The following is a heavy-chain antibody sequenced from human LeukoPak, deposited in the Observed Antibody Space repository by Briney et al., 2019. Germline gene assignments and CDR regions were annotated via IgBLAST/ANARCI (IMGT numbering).Heavy chain of an antibody. D-gene: IGHD1-7*01. CDR2: ISWNSGSI. CDR1: GFTFDDYA. Sequence: PGRSLRHSCAASGFTFDDYAMHWVRQAPGKGLEWVSGISWNSGSIGYADSVKGRFTISRDNAKNSLYLQMNSLRAEGTALYYCAKVGTTYYFDYWGQGTLVTVSS. V-gene: IGHV3-9*01. CDR3: AKVGTTYYFDY. J-gene: IGHJ4*02.